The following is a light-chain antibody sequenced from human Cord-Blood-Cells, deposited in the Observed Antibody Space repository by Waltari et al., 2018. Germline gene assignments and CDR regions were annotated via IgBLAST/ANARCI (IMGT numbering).Light chain of an antibody. V-gene: IGLV2-14*01. Sequence: QSALTQPASASGSPGQSITISCTGTSSDAGGYNYVSWYQQHPGKAPKLMIYEVSNRPSGVSNRFSGSKSGNTASLTISGLQAEDEADYYCSSYTSSSNYVFGTGTKVTVL. CDR2: EVS. J-gene: IGLJ1*01. CDR3: SSYTSSSNYV. CDR1: SSDAGGYNY.